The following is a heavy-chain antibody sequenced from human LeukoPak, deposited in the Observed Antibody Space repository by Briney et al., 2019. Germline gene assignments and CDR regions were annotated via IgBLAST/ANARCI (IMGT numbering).Heavy chain of an antibody. Sequence: SETLSLTCTVSGGSIGTYYWSWIRQSPGKGLEWIGYPYVTGTRYNPYLQSRVTISVDTSRNQFFLKMSSVTAADTAVYYCARHIGGGIEDMDVWGKGAKVTVSS. CDR3: ARHIGGGIEDMDV. J-gene: IGHJ6*03. D-gene: IGHD3-16*02. CDR2: PYVTGT. V-gene: IGHV4-59*08. CDR1: GGSIGTYY.